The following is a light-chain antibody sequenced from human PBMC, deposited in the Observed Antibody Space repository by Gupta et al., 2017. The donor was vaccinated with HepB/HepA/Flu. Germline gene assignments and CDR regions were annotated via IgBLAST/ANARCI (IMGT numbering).Light chain of an antibody. J-gene: IGKJ5*01. CDR1: QTILNTATNENH. CDR2: WAS. Sequence: DIVMTHCPDSLPLSLGERATMKCKSSQTILNTATNENHLAWYQQEAGQPPQLLIYWASTREAGVPDRFSGRGSGTDFTLTISSLQAEDVAVYYCQQDHSGLITFGQGTRLEIK. CDR3: QQDHSGLIT. V-gene: IGKV4-1*01.